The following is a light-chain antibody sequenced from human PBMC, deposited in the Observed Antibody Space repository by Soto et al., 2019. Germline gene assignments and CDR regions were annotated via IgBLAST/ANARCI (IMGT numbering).Light chain of an antibody. CDR2: GAS. CDR1: QSTSTN. V-gene: IGKV3-15*01. Sequence: EMVMTQSPATLSVSPGEGATLSCRAGQSTSTNLAWYQQKPGQPPRLLIYGASTRATGIPARFSGSGSGTEFTLTISSLQSEDFAVYYCQQYNYQGTFGQGTKVDI. J-gene: IGKJ1*01. CDR3: QQYNYQGT.